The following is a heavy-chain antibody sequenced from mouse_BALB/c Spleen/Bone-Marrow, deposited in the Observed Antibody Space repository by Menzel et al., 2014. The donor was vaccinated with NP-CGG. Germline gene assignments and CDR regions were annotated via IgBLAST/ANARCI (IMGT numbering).Heavy chain of an antibody. Sequence: ESGASVKISCKATGYTFSSYWIEWVKQRPGHGLEWIGEILPGSGSTNYNEKFKGKATFTADTSSNTAYMQLSSLTSEDSAVYYCARGDYFDYWGQGTTLTVSS. CDR2: ILPGSGST. CDR1: GYTFSSYW. V-gene: IGHV1-9*01. J-gene: IGHJ2*01. CDR3: ARGDYFDY.